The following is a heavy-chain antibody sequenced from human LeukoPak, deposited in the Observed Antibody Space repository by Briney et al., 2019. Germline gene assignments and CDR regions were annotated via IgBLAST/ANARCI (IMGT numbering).Heavy chain of an antibody. Sequence: RPGGSLRLSCAASGFTFSSYAMHWVRQAPGKGLEWVAVISYDGSNKYYADSVKGRFTISRDNSKNTLYLQMNSLRAEDTAVYYCAKSFTHYGDTAYYFDYWGQGTLVTVSS. D-gene: IGHD4-17*01. V-gene: IGHV3-30*01. CDR3: AKSFTHYGDTAYYFDY. CDR2: ISYDGSNK. J-gene: IGHJ4*02. CDR1: GFTFSSYA.